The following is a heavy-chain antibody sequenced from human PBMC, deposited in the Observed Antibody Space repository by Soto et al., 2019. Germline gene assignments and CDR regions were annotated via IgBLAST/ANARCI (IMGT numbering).Heavy chain of an antibody. CDR1: GFTFSSYW. D-gene: IGHD3-10*01. Sequence: GGSLRLSCAASGFTFSSYWMHWFRQAPGKGLMWVSRINSGGGTTTYAVSVKGRFTISRDNAKNTLYLQMNGLRAEDTALYYCARWFTYGNFDYFDYWGQGTQVTVSS. CDR3: ARWFTYGNFDYFDY. CDR2: INSGGGTT. J-gene: IGHJ4*02. V-gene: IGHV3-74*01.